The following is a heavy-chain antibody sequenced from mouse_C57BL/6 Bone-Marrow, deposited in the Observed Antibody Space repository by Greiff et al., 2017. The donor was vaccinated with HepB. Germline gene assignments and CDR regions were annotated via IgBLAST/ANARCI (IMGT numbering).Heavy chain of an antibody. J-gene: IGHJ4*01. Sequence: VQLQQSGPVLVKPGASVKMSCKASGYTFTDYYMNWVKQSHGKSLEWIGVINPYNGGTSYNQKFKGKATLTVDKSSSTAYMELNSLTSEDSAVYYCARRERRRDYWGQGTSATVSS. CDR1: GYTFTDYY. V-gene: IGHV1-19*01. CDR2: INPYNGGT. CDR3: ARRERRRDY.